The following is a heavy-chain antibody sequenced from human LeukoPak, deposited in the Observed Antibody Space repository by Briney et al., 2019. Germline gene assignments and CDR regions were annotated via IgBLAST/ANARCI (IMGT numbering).Heavy chain of an antibody. Sequence: LRASVKVSCKASGGTFSSYAISWVRQAPGQGLEWMGGIIPIFGTANYAQKFQGRVTITADESTSTAYMELSSLRSEDTAVYYCARVLVRVTSVVTDPYYYYGMDVWGQGTTVTVSS. J-gene: IGHJ6*02. V-gene: IGHV1-69*13. D-gene: IGHD2-21*02. CDR2: IIPIFGTA. CDR3: ARVLVRVTSVVTDPYYYYGMDV. CDR1: GGTFSSYA.